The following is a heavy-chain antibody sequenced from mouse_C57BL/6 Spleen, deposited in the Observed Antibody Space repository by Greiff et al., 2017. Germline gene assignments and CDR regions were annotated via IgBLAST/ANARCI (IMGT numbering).Heavy chain of an antibody. V-gene: IGHV1-26*01. J-gene: IGHJ1*03. Sequence: EVQLQQSGPELVKPGASVKISCKASGYTFTDYYMNWVKQSHGKSLEWIGDINPNNGGTSYNQKFKGKATLTVDKSSSTAYMELRRLTSEDSAVYYCARVLRGYFDVWGTGTTVTVSS. CDR3: ARVLRGYFDV. CDR2: INPNNGGT. D-gene: IGHD1-1*01. CDR1: GYTFTDYY.